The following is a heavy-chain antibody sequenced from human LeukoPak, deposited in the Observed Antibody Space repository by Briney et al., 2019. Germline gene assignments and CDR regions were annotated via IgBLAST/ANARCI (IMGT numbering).Heavy chain of an antibody. CDR3: ARDWDCTSSSCYDAFDI. CDR1: GFTVSSNY. D-gene: IGHD2-2*01. Sequence: GGSLRLSCAASGFTVSSNYMSWVRQAPGKGLEWVSVIYSGGSTYYADSVKGRFTISRDNSKNTLYLQMNSLRVEDTAVYYCARDWDCTSSSCYDAFDILGQGTMVTVSS. V-gene: IGHV3-53*01. CDR2: IYSGGST. J-gene: IGHJ3*02.